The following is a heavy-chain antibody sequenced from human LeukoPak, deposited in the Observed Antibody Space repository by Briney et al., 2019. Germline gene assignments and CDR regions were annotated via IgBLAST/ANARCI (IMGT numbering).Heavy chain of an antibody. CDR1: GVSISSINL. CDR2: MYLSGTT. D-gene: IGHD6-19*01. V-gene: IGHV4-4*02. CDR3: AGLEGRYSTGLYYYFDY. Sequence: SGTLSLTCAASGVSISSINLWSWVRQPPGQGLEWIGEMYLSGTTHYNPSLKSRVTISIDKSRNQLSLELSSVTAADTAVYYCAGLEGRYSTGLYYYFDYWGQGILVTVSS. J-gene: IGHJ4*02.